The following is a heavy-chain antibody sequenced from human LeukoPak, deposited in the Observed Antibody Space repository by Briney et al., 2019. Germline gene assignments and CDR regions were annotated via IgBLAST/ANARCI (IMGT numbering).Heavy chain of an antibody. CDR2: IGSGGYR. Sequence: GGSLRLSCVASGLTLSNYDTTWVRQAPGKGLEYVSSIGSGGYRFYGGSAKGRFSISRDNSQNTVYLQMNSLRGEDTAIYSCAKKLPDASSYFDFWGQGILVTVSS. CDR3: AKKLPDASSYFDF. V-gene: IGHV3-23*01. D-gene: IGHD6-6*01. CDR1: GLTLSNYD. J-gene: IGHJ4*02.